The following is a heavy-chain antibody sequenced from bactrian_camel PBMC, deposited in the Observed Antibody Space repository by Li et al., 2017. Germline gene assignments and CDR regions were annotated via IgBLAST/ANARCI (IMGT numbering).Heavy chain of an antibody. CDR3: AGVPFGDGYCSDQGQTFDY. J-gene: IGHJ4*01. CDR1: GYTYNRYC. V-gene: IGHV3S57*01. Sequence: HVQLVESGGGSAQAGGSLRLSCVASGYTYNRYCMAWFRQAPGKERERVAMIDSLDRTTYADSVKGRFTISQDNAKSPLYLQMNDLKPEDSAMYYCAGVPFGDGYCSDQGQTFDYWGQGTQVTVS. CDR2: IDSLDRT. D-gene: IGHD3*01.